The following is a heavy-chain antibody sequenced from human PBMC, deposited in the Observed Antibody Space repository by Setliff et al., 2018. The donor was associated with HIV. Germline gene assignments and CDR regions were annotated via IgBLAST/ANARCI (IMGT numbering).Heavy chain of an antibody. J-gene: IGHJ5*02. Sequence: PSETLSLTCTVSGGSINTYYCSWIRQSPGKGLEWIGSIYSSGSAYYNPSLKSRVTMTVDTSKNQFSLKLTSVTAADTAKYYCARAKTIGVSAVFFDPWGQGRPVTVSS. CDR3: ARAKTIGVSAVFFDP. CDR2: IYSSGSA. CDR1: GGSINTYY. V-gene: IGHV4-4*08. D-gene: IGHD3-3*01.